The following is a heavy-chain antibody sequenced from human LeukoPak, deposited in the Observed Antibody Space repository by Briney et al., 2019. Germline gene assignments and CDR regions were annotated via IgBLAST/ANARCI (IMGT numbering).Heavy chain of an antibody. CDR1: GAAISSSY. J-gene: IGHJ3*02. CDR2: IYYNGNT. Sequence: SGTLSLTCTVSGAAISSSYWSWVRQPPGKRLEWIGFIYYNGNTNSNPSLKSRVTISADTSKNQFSLKLTSVTAADTAVYYCVRGNYDNRGYSNAFDIWGQGAMVTVSS. D-gene: IGHD3-22*01. CDR3: VRGNYDNRGYSNAFDI. V-gene: IGHV4-59*01.